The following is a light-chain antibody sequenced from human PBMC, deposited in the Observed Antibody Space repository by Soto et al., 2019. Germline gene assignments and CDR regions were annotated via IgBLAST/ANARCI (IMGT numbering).Light chain of an antibody. CDR3: QQYARSPGT. CDR1: QSVGSSY. Sequence: EIVLTQSPGTLSLSPGERATLAFRASQSVGSSYLAWYQQNPGRAPRLLIYGASRRATGIPDRFSGSGSGTDFTLTISSLEPEDFAVYYCQQYARSPGTFGQGTKVDIK. V-gene: IGKV3-20*01. CDR2: GAS. J-gene: IGKJ1*01.